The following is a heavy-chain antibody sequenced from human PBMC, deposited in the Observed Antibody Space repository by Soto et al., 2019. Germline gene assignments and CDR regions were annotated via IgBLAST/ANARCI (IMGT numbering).Heavy chain of an antibody. V-gene: IGHV1-2*02. CDR2: INPKFGDT. D-gene: IGHD3-10*01. Sequence: QVQLVQSGAEVKEPGDSGRVSCEASGYTFTAYYIHWVRQAPGQGLERMGWINPKFGDTTYAQDFQGSVSMTRDMSISTVLMELSRMTSEDTAIYYCARNMDYYYGPGRGNGAGFWGQGTTVTVFS. CDR1: GYTFTAYY. CDR3: ARNMDYYYGPGRGNGAGF. J-gene: IGHJ6*02.